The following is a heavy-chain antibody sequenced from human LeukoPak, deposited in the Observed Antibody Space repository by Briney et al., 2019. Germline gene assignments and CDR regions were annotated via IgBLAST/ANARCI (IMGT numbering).Heavy chain of an antibody. CDR1: GFTFSNSD. Sequence: WGSLRISCAASGFTFSNSDMNWVRQAPGKGLEWVAFIRYDGSNKYYADSVKGRFTISRDNSKNTLYLQMNSLRAEDTAVYYCAKGYGGNYYYYYMDVWGKGATVTVSS. CDR2: IRYDGSNK. CDR3: AKGYGGNYYYYYMDV. J-gene: IGHJ6*03. V-gene: IGHV3-30*02. D-gene: IGHD4-23*01.